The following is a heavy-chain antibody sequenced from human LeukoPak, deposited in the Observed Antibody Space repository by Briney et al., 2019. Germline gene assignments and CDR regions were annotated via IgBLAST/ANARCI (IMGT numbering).Heavy chain of an antibody. Sequence: ASVKVSCKASGGTFSSYAISWVRQAPGQGLEWMGWISAYNGNTNYAQKLQGRVTMTTDTSTSTAYMELRSLRSDDTAVYYCARDNDYGDYVKRGYDYWGQGTLVTVSS. V-gene: IGHV1-18*01. D-gene: IGHD4-17*01. J-gene: IGHJ4*02. CDR3: ARDNDYGDYVKRGYDY. CDR2: ISAYNGNT. CDR1: GGTFSSYA.